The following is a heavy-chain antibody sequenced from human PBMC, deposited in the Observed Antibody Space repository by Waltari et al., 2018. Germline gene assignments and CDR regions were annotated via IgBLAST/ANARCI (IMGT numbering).Heavy chain of an antibody. J-gene: IGHJ4*02. CDR1: GGSTSSSY. D-gene: IGHD3-3*01. CDR3: ARGYYDFWDGYPYYYDY. V-gene: IGHV4-59*01. Sequence: QVRLQESGPGLVKPSETLSLTCTVSGGSTSSSYWTWIRQPPGKGLEWIGYIYYTGTTYYNPSLKSRVTMSLDTSKNQFSLRLTSVTAADTAIYYCARGYYDFWDGYPYYYDYWGQGILVTVSS. CDR2: IYYTGTT.